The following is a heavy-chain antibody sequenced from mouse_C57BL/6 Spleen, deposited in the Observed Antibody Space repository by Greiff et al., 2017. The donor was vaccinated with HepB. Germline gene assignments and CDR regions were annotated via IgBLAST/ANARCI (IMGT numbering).Heavy chain of an antibody. V-gene: IGHV2-5*01. CDR3: DTSTGTGNFDY. Sequence: VQLQQSGPGLVQPSQSLSITCTVSGFSLTSYGVHWVRQSPGKGLEWLGEIWRGGSTDYNAAFMSRLSINKDNSKIQVFFKMNSLQADDTAIYYCDTSTGTGNFDYWGQGTTLTVSS. CDR2: IWRGGST. J-gene: IGHJ2*01. CDR1: GFSLTSYG. D-gene: IGHD4-1*02.